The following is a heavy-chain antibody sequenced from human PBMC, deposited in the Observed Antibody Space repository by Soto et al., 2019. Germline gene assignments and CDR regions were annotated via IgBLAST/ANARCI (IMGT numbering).Heavy chain of an antibody. Sequence: QVQLVQSGAEVKKPGASVKVSCKASGYTFTSYAMHWVRQAPGQRLEWMGWINAGNGNTKYSQKFQGRVTITRDTSASTAYMELISLRSEDTAVYYFARSIVVGTSFDYCGHGTLVTVSS. J-gene: IGHJ4*01. CDR1: GYTFTSYA. D-gene: IGHD3-22*01. V-gene: IGHV1-3*01. CDR2: INAGNGNT. CDR3: ARSIVVGTSFDY.